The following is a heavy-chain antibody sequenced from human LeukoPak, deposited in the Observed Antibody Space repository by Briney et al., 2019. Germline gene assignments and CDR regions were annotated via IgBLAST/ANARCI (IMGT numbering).Heavy chain of an antibody. J-gene: IGHJ4*02. CDR3: ARDLGYSYAPFDY. CDR1: GFTFSSYW. CDR2: IKQDGSEK. Sequence: PGGSLRLSCAASGFTFSSYWMSWVRQAPGKGLEWVANIKQDGSEKYYVDSVKGRFTISRDNAKNSLYLQMNSLRAEDTAVYYCARDLGYSYAPFDYWGQGTLVTVSS. V-gene: IGHV3-7*01. D-gene: IGHD5-18*01.